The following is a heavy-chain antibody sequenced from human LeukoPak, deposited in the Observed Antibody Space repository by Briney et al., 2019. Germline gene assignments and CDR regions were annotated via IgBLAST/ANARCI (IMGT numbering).Heavy chain of an antibody. D-gene: IGHD2-21*02. J-gene: IGHJ6*02. CDR3: AKDIGCGGDCYYYYYYGMDV. V-gene: IGHV3-9*01. CDR1: GFTFDDYA. Sequence: GGSLRLSCAASGFTFDDYAMHWVRQAPGKGLEWVSGISWNSGSIGYAGSVKGRFTISRDNAKNSLYLQMNSLRAEDTALYYCAKDIGCGGDCYYYYYYGMDVWGQGTTVTVSS. CDR2: ISWNSGSI.